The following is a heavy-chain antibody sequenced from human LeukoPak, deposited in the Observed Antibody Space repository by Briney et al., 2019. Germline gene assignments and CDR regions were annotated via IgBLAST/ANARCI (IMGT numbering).Heavy chain of an antibody. D-gene: IGHD2-15*01. J-gene: IGHJ4*02. CDR3: ASTYCSGGSCSTNFDY. CDR1: GGSISSYY. CDR2: IYYSGST. Sequence: SETLSLTCTVSGGSISSYYWSWIRQPPGKGLEWIGYIYYSGSTNYNPSLKSRVTISVDTSKNQFSLKLSSVTAADTAVYYCASTYCSGGSCSTNFDYWGQGTLVTVPS. V-gene: IGHV4-59*08.